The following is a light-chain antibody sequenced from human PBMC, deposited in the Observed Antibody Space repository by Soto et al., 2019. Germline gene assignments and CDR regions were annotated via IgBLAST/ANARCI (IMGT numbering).Light chain of an antibody. CDR1: SSDVGAYKY. CDR3: SSYTSDFRRV. V-gene: IGLV2-14*01. Sequence: QSVLTQPASVPGSPGQSITVSFTGTSSDVGAYKYVSWYQQHPGKAPKLMIYEVNNRPSGVSNRFSGSKSGNTASLTISGLQAEDEADYYCSSYTSDFRRVFGTGTKVTVL. CDR2: EVN. J-gene: IGLJ1*01.